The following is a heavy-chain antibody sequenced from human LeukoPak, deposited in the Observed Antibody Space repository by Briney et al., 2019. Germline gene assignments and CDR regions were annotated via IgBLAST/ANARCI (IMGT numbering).Heavy chain of an antibody. Sequence: ASVTVSCKASGYTFTGYYMHWVRQAPGQGLEWMGWINPNSGGTNYAQRFQGRVTMTRDTPISTAYMELSRLRSDDTAVYYCARGRTLAAAGTNWFDPWGHGTLVTVSS. CDR3: ARGRTLAAAGTNWFDP. CDR1: GYTFTGYY. CDR2: INPNSGGT. D-gene: IGHD6-13*01. V-gene: IGHV1-2*02. J-gene: IGHJ5*02.